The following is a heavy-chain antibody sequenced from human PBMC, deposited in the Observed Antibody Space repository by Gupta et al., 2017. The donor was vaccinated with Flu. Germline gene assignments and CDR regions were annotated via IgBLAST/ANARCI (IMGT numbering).Heavy chain of an antibody. CDR3: AKDRITGTTQALDY. D-gene: IGHD1-7*01. J-gene: IGHJ4*02. CDR1: YG. CDR2: ISYDGSNK. V-gene: IGHV3-30*18. Sequence: YGMHWVRQAPGKGLEWVAVISYDGSNKYYADSVKGRFTISRDNSKNTLYLQMNSLRAEDTAVYYCAKDRITGTTQALDYWGQGTLVTVSS.